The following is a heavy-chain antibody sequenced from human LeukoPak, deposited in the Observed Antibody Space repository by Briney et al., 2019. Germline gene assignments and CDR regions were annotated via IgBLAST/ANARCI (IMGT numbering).Heavy chain of an antibody. CDR3: ARASVYYSDI. CDR1: GYTFINYG. CDR2: ISGYNGNT. D-gene: IGHD2/OR15-2a*01. J-gene: IGHJ3*02. Sequence: ASVKVSCKASGYTFINYGISWVRRAPGQGFEWMGWISGYNGNTNYAQNLQGRVTMTTDTSTSTAYMELRSLRSDDTAVYYCARASVYYSDIWGQGTMLTVSS. V-gene: IGHV1-18*01.